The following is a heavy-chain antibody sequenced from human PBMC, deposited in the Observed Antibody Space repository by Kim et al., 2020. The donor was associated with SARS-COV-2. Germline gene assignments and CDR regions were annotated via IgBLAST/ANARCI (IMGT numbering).Heavy chain of an antibody. D-gene: IGHD3-10*01. CDR3: ARVGGLVLGPGYAFDI. J-gene: IGHJ3*02. CDR2: INPSGGST. V-gene: IGHV1-46*01. CDR1: GYTFTSYY. Sequence: ASVKVSCKASGYTFTSYYMHWVRQAPGQGLEWMGIINPSGGSTSYAQKFQGRVTMTRDTSTSTVYMELSSLRSEDTAVYYCARVGGLVLGPGYAFDIWGQGTIVTVSS.